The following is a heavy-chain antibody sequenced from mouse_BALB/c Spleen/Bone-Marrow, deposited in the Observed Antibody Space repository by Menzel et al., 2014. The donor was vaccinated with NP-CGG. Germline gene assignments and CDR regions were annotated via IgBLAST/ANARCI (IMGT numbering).Heavy chain of an antibody. J-gene: IGHJ2*01. D-gene: IGHD2-1*01. CDR3: ARYGNYFDY. V-gene: IGHV3-5*02. Sequence: EVKLVESGPGLVKPSQTVSLTCTVTGISITTGNYRWSWIRQFPGNKLEWIGXIYYSGTITYNPSLTSRTTITRDTSXNQFFLEMNSLTAEDTATYYCARYGNYFDYWGQGTTLTVSS. CDR2: IYYSGTI. CDR1: GISITTGNYR.